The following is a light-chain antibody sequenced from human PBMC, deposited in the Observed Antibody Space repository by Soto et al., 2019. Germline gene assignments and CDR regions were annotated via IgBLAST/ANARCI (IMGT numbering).Light chain of an antibody. CDR1: QYINTR. CDR3: HQRQSWPRT. CDR2: QTS. Sequence: EIVLTQSPATLSSFPGDRVTLSCRASQYINTRLAWYQHRPGQAPRLLIYQTSLRAAGIPARFGASGSGTDFTLTISGVQPEDFALYYCHQRQSWPRTFGQGTKVDI. J-gene: IGKJ1*01. V-gene: IGKV3-11*01.